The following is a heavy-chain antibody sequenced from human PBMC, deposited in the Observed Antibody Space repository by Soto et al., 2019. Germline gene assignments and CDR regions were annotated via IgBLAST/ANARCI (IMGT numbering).Heavy chain of an antibody. CDR2: VYYTGST. CDR3: ARGGRVSMVRGALDT. J-gene: IGHJ5*02. V-gene: IGHV4-61*01. CDR1: GSSVSSNFYY. Sequence: QVQLQESGPGLVKPSETLSLICTVSGSSVSSNFYYWSWIRQPPGKGLEWIGNVYYTGSTNYNSSRESRFTISADTCKNRFSRRLSSLIAAATAVYYCARGGRVSMVRGALDTWAQGPLVTVSS. D-gene: IGHD3-10*01.